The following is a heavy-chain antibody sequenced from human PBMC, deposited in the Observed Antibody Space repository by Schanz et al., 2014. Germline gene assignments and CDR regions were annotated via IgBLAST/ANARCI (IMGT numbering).Heavy chain of an antibody. J-gene: IGHJ5*02. D-gene: IGHD1-26*01. CDR1: GFTFSSYA. CDR3: AKVVASGPTTGPFDP. CDR2: ISYDGSNK. V-gene: IGHV3-30*04. Sequence: QVQLVESGGGVVQPGRSLRLSCAASGFTFSSYAMHWVRQAPGKGLEWVAVISYDGSNKYYADSVKGRFTISRDNSKNTLYLQMNSLRAEDTAVYYCAKVVASGPTTGPFDPWGQGTLVTVSS.